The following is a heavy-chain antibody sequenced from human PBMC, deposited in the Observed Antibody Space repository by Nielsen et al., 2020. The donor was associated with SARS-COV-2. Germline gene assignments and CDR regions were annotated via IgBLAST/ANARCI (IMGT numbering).Heavy chain of an antibody. Sequence: GESLKISCAASGFTFSSYSMNWVRQAPGKGLEWVSSISSSSSYIYYADSVKGRFTISRDNAKNSLYLQMNSLRAEDTAVYYCAKVETGGGTIDYWGQGTLVTVSS. V-gene: IGHV3-21*01. CDR2: ISSSSSYI. J-gene: IGHJ4*02. D-gene: IGHD1-26*01. CDR3: AKVETGGGTIDY. CDR1: GFTFSSYS.